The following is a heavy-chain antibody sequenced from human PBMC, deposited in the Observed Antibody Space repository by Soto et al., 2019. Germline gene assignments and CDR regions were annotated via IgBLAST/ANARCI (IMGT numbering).Heavy chain of an antibody. J-gene: IGHJ3*02. Sequence: EVQLVESGGGLVKPGGSLRLSCAASGFTFSSYSMNWVRQAPGKGLEWVSSISSSSSYIYYADSVKGRFTISRDNAKNSLYLQMNSLRAEDTAVYYCARGIAAYYDFWSGYVGAFDIWGQGTMVTVSS. D-gene: IGHD3-3*01. V-gene: IGHV3-21*01. CDR1: GFTFSSYS. CDR3: ARGIAAYYDFWSGYVGAFDI. CDR2: ISSSSSYI.